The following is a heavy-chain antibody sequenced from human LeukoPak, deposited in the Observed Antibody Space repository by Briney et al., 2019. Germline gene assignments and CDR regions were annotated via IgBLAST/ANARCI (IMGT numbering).Heavy chain of an antibody. CDR3: AITPYDSSGYYFGFDY. D-gene: IGHD3-22*01. CDR2: IYHSGST. CDR1: GYSISSGYY. Sequence: PSETLSLTCAVSGYSISSGYYWGWIRQPPGKGLEWIGSIYHSGSTYYNPSLKSRVTISVDTSKNQFSLKLSSVTAEDTAVYYCAITPYDSSGYYFGFDYWGQGTLVTVSS. J-gene: IGHJ4*02. V-gene: IGHV4-38-2*01.